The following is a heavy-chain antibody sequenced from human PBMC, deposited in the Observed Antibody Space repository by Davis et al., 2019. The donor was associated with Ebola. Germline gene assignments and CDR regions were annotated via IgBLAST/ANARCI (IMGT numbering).Heavy chain of an antibody. J-gene: IGHJ4*02. V-gene: IGHV3-30*18. CDR1: GFTFSSYA. CDR2: ISYDGSKK. D-gene: IGHD2-8*01. Sequence: GGSLRLSCAASGFTFSSYAMNWVRQAPGKGLEWVALISYDGSKKFYADSVKGRFTISRDNSKNTLYLQMNSLRAEDTAVYYCAKDQDIVLMVYAGGSWFDYWGQGTLVTVSS. CDR3: AKDQDIVLMVYAGGSWFDY.